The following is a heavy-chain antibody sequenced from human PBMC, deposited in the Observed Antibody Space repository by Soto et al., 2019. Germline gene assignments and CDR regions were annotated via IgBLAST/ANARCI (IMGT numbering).Heavy chain of an antibody. CDR2: INHSGST. Sequence: AETLSLTCAVYGGSFIGYYWSWIRQPPGKGLEWIGEINHSGSTNYNPSLKSRVTISVDTSKNQFSLKLSSVTAADTAVYYCARGYGSGWKNWGQGTLVTVSS. CDR3: ARGYGSGWKN. V-gene: IGHV4-34*01. J-gene: IGHJ4*02. D-gene: IGHD6-19*01. CDR1: GGSFIGYY.